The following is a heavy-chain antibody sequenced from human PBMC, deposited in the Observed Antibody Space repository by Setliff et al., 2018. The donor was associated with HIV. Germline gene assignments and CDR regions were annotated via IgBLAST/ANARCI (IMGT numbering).Heavy chain of an antibody. CDR1: GFTFSAYS. CDR3: ARDRGRPDSFDI. CDR2: ISSSGVM. D-gene: IGHD1-26*01. V-gene: IGHV3-48*04. Sequence: PGGSLRLSCAASGFTFSAYSMNWVRQAPGKGLEWISYISSSGVMYYADSVRGRFTISRDNAKNSLYLQMNSLRAEDTAVYYCARDRGRPDSFDIWGQGTMVTVSS. J-gene: IGHJ3*02.